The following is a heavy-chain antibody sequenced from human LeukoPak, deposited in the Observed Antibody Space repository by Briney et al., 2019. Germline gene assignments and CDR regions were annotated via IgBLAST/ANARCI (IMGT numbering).Heavy chain of an antibody. J-gene: IGHJ5*02. CDR3: ARRDYGAAGRFDP. CDR2: IFYSGST. CDR1: GGSISGYY. Sequence: SETLSLTCTVSGGSISGYYWGWIRQPPGKGLEWIGSIFYSGSTYYNPSLKSRVAISVDTSNNQFSLKVTSVTAADTAIYYCARRDYGAAGRFDPWGQGTLVTVSS. D-gene: IGHD4-17*01. V-gene: IGHV4-39*01.